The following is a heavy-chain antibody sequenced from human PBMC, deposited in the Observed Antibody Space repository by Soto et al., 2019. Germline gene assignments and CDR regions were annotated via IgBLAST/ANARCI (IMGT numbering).Heavy chain of an antibody. V-gene: IGHV3-15*01. Sequence: PGGSLRLSCAASGLTFSNACMNWLRQAPGEGLEWLGRIRSNSAGGTTDYAAPVTGRFTISRDDSKNMIYLQMDSLKTEDTAVYYCATDTRYNWTHFAYWGPGTLVTVSS. D-gene: IGHD1-20*01. J-gene: IGHJ4*01. CDR2: IRSNSAGGTT. CDR1: GLTFSNAC. CDR3: ATDTRYNWTHFAY.